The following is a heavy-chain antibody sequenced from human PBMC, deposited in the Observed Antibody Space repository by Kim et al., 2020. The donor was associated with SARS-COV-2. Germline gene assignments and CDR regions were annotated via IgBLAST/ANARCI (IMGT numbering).Heavy chain of an antibody. J-gene: IGHJ4*02. CDR1: GGSIRSGGKF. Sequence: SETLSLTCRVSGGSIRSGGKFWTWIRQHPAKGLEWIGYISYSGNSHYSPSLRSRVSISLQTSENQFSLELTSVTAADTAVSYGARGQPLDYWGQGILVTVSS. CDR2: ISYSGNS. V-gene: IGHV4-31*03. CDR3: ARGQPLDY. D-gene: IGHD2-2*01.